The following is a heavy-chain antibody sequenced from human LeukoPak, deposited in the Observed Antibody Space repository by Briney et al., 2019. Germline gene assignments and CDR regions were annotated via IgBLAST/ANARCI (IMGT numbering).Heavy chain of an antibody. CDR1: GGSISSGGYY. V-gene: IGHV4-30-2*01. CDR2: IYHSGST. CDR3: ARSDGCSGGSCPEDY. D-gene: IGHD2-15*01. Sequence: SETLSLTCTVSGGSISSGGYYWSWIRQPPGKGLEWIGHIYHSGSTYYNPSLKSRVTISVDRSKNQFSLKLSSVTAADTAVYYCARSDGCSGGSCPEDYWGQGTLVTVSS. J-gene: IGHJ4*02.